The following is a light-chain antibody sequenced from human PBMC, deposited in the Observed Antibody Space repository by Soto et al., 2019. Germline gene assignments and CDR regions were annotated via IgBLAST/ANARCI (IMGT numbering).Light chain of an antibody. CDR2: KVS. CDR3: MSYIDSASTHWV. V-gene: IGLV2-14*03. J-gene: IGLJ3*02. CDR1: SSDVGQPYNY. Sequence: QSVLTQPASVSGSPGQSITISCTGTSSDVGQPYNYVAWYQQHPGKAPKLLIFKVSNRPSGISGRFSGSKSGSTASLTISGLQAEDEADYYCMSYIDSASTHWVLGGGTKVTVL.